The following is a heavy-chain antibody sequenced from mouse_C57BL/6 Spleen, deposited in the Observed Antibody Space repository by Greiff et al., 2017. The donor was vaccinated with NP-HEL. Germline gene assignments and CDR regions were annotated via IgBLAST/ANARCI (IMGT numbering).Heavy chain of an antibody. V-gene: IGHV1-82*01. CDR1: GYAFSSSW. D-gene: IGHD3-2*02. J-gene: IGHJ2*01. CDR2: IYPGDGDT. Sequence: VQLQQSGPELVKPGASVKISCKASGYAFSSSWMNWVKQRPGKGLEWIGRIYPGDGDTNYNGKFKGKATLTADKSSSTAYMQLSSLTSEDSAVYFGAREGRDSSGYVALDYWGQGTTLTVSS. CDR3: AREGRDSSGYVALDY.